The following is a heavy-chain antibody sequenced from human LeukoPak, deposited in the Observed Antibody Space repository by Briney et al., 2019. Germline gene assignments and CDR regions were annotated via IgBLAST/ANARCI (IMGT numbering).Heavy chain of an antibody. D-gene: IGHD6-13*01. CDR3: ARVSYSSSWYDAFDI. CDR1: GFTVSSNY. CDR2: IYSGGST. J-gene: IGHJ3*02. V-gene: IGHV3-66*01. Sequence: GGSLRLSCAASGFTVSSNYMSWVRQAPGKGLEWVSVIYSGGSTYYADSVKGRFTISRDNSKNTLSLQMNSLRAEDTAVYYCARVSYSSSWYDAFDIWGQGTMVTVSS.